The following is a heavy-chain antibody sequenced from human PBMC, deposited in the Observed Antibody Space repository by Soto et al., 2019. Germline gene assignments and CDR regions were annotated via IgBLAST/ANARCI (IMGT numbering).Heavy chain of an antibody. D-gene: IGHD2-21*02. CDR1: GYRFTGYG. J-gene: IGHJ6*04. Sequence: QVQLVQSGAEVKKPGASLKVSCKASGYRFTGYGLHWVRQAPGQGLQWMGWINPKSGATDYAQKFQGRVSMTREISTNTAYMEMGGLRSDDTADDTGVYYCAKSNYGGDDYFQYGIDVWGKGTTVTVSS. CDR2: INPKSGAT. CDR3: VYYCAKSNYGGDDYFQYGIDV. V-gene: IGHV1-2*02.